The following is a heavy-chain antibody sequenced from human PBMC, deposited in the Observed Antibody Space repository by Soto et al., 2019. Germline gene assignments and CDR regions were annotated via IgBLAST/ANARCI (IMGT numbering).Heavy chain of an antibody. J-gene: IGHJ3*02. Sequence: GASVKVSCKASGYTFTSYYMHWVRQAPGQGLEWMGIINPSGGSTSYAQKFQGRVTMTRDTSTSTVYMELSSLRSEDTAVYYCARDRGIAARRAWAFDIWGQGTMVTVSS. CDR2: INPSGGST. CDR3: ARDRGIAARRAWAFDI. D-gene: IGHD6-6*01. V-gene: IGHV1-46*01. CDR1: GYTFTSYY.